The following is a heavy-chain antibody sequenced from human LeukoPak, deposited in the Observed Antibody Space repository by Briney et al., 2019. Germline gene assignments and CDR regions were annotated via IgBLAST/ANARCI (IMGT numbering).Heavy chain of an antibody. J-gene: IGHJ4*02. V-gene: IGHV4-30-4*01. CDR1: GGSISSGDYY. CDR3: ARAPIGSYYDILTGYYRAGAFDY. Sequence: SETLSLTCTVSGGSISSGDYYWNWLRQPPGKGLEWIGFIYYSGSTNYNPSLQSRLTILVDTSKNQFSLRLSSVTAADTAVYYCARAPIGSYYDILTGYYRAGAFDYWGQGTLVTVSS. D-gene: IGHD3-9*01. CDR2: IYYSGST.